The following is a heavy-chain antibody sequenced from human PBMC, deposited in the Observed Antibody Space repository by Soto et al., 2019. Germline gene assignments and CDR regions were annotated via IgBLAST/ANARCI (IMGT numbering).Heavy chain of an antibody. V-gene: IGHV3-23*01. J-gene: IGHJ3*02. CDR3: AKVGAYTVTLPAAFDI. Sequence: EVQLLESGGGLVQPGGSLRLSCAASGFTFSSYAMSWVRQAPGKGLEWVSAISGSGGSTYYADSVKGRFTISRDNSKQTMYLQMNSLRAEATAVYYCAKVGAYTVTLPAAFDIWGQGTMVTFSS. CDR1: GFTFSSYA. D-gene: IGHD4-17*01. CDR2: ISGSGGST.